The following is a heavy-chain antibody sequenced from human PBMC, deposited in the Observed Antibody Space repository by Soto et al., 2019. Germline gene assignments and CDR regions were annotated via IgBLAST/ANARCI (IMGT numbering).Heavy chain of an antibody. Sequence: GGSLKLSCAASGFRFRISPMQGVRRAPGKGPGWVALISYDGTNKFYADSVKGRFTISRDNSKSTLYLQVDSLRPEDAAVYYCARDPKTSGGQHWAFNYFDSWGQGTLVTVSS. CDR3: ARDPKTSGGQHWAFNYFDS. J-gene: IGHJ4*02. D-gene: IGHD7-27*01. V-gene: IGHV3-30-3*01. CDR2: ISYDGTNK. CDR1: GFRFRISP.